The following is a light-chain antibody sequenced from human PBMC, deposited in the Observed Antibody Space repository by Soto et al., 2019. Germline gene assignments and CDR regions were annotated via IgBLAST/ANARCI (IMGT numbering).Light chain of an antibody. J-gene: IGLJ1*01. CDR1: KNDIGVYDF. Sequence: QSVLTQPPSASGSPGQSVTISCTGTKNDIGVYDFVSWYQHHPGKAPRLIIYEVVQRPSGVPDRFSGSKSGNTASLTVSGLQAEDEADYYCCSYAGSLYVFGTGTKVTVL. V-gene: IGLV2-8*01. CDR3: CSYAGSLYV. CDR2: EVV.